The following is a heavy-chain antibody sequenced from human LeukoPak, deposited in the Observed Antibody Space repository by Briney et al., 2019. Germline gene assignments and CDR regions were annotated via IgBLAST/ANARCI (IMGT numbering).Heavy chain of an antibody. Sequence: KPSETLSLTCAVSGYSISSGYYCGWIRQPPGKGLEWIGSIYHSGSTNYNPSLKSRVTISVDTSKNQFSLKLSSVTAADTAVYYCARGPSTYYDFWSGHQYWGQGTLVTVSS. D-gene: IGHD3-3*01. CDR3: ARGPSTYYDFWSGHQY. V-gene: IGHV4-38-2*01. CDR1: GYSISSGYY. CDR2: IYHSGST. J-gene: IGHJ4*02.